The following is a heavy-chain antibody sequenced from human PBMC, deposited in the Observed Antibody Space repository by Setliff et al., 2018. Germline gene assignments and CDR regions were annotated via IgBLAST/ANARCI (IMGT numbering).Heavy chain of an antibody. Sequence: SETLSLTCTVSGGSIGPHYWSWIRQAPGKGLEWIGHIFYSDTAKYNPSLESRAAISVDSSKNQFSLKLRSVTAADPAVYYCARDRSTVIRGVTSFFYYYMDVWGRGTTVTVSS. CDR3: ARDRSTVIRGVTSFFYYYMDV. V-gene: IGHV4-59*11. CDR1: GGSIGPHY. CDR2: IFYSDTA. D-gene: IGHD3-10*01. J-gene: IGHJ6*03.